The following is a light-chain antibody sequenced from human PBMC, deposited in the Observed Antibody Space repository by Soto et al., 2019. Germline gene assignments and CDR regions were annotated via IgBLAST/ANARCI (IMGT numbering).Light chain of an antibody. V-gene: IGKV1-33*01. CDR3: QKCDYRPI. CDR2: DAS. Sequence: DIQMTQSPSSLSASVGDRVTITCQASHDITSYLTWYQHKPGKAPKLLIYDASILEAGVPSRFSGSGSGTDFTFNISSLQPEDVATYYCQKCDYRPIFGPGTTVDFK. CDR1: HDITSY. J-gene: IGKJ3*01.